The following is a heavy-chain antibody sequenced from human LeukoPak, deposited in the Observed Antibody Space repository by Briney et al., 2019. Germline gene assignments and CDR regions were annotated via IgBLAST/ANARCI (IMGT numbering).Heavy chain of an antibody. V-gene: IGHV1-69*04. CDR3: ARDPYYGSGSNYYYGMDV. D-gene: IGHD3-10*01. J-gene: IGHJ6*02. CDR1: GGTFSSYA. Sequence: GASVKVSCKASGGTFSSYAISWVRQAPGQGLEWMGRIIPIRGIANYAQKFQGRVTITADKATSTAYMELSSLRSEDTAVYYCARDPYYGSGSNYYYGMDVWGQGTTVTVSS. CDR2: IIPIRGIA.